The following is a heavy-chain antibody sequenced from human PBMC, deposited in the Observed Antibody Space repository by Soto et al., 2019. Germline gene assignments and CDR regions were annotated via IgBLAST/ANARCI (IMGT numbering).Heavy chain of an antibody. CDR2: IIPIFGTA. CDR3: ATYPYYYYGMDV. V-gene: IGHV1-69*12. J-gene: IGHJ6*02. CDR1: GGTFSSYA. Sequence: QVQLVQSGAEVKKPGSSVKASCKASGGTFSSYAISWVRQAPGQGLEWMGGIIPIFGTANYAQKFQGRVTITADESTSTAYMELSSLRSEDAAVYYCATYPYYYYGMDVWGQGTTVTVSS. D-gene: IGHD3-16*01.